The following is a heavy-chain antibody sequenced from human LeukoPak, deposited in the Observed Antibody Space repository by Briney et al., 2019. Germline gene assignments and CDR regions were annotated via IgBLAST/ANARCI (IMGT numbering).Heavy chain of an antibody. J-gene: IGHJ4*02. Sequence: GGSLRLSCAASGFTFSSYWMSWVRQAPGKGLEWVANIKQDGSEKYYVDSVKGRFTISRDNAKDSLYLQMNSLRAEDTAVYYCARGDWLLSYYFDYWGQGTLVTVSS. CDR2: IKQDGSEK. CDR1: GFTFSSYW. CDR3: ARGDWLLSYYFDY. V-gene: IGHV3-7*01. D-gene: IGHD3/OR15-3a*01.